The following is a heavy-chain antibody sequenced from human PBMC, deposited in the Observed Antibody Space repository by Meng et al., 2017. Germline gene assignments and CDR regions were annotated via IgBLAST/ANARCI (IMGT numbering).Heavy chain of an antibody. Sequence: QVELQQSRVGLVKPSQILLLTCGISGDSLSSNSVTWNWIRQSPSRGLEWLGRTYYRSNWFNDYAPSLKSRITINPDTSKNQFSLQLNSVTPEDTAVFYSARGEQQLSGVGGFNYWGQGTLVTVSS. CDR1: GDSLSSNSVT. J-gene: IGHJ4*02. CDR2: TYYRSNWFN. V-gene: IGHV6-1*01. D-gene: IGHD7-27*01. CDR3: ARGEQQLSGVGGFNY.